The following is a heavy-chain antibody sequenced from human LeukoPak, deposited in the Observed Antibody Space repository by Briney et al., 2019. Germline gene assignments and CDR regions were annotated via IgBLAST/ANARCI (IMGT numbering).Heavy chain of an antibody. CDR1: GYTFTVYY. Sequence: ASVKVSCKATGYTFTVYYIHWVRQAPGQGLERMGWSNPNTGGTEYAQKFQNRVTMTRDTSINTAYLELSRLKSDDTAIYYCAREGDSALDTNWFDPWGQGTLVTVSS. CDR3: AREGDSALDTNWFDP. V-gene: IGHV1-2*02. J-gene: IGHJ5*02. CDR2: SNPNTGGT. D-gene: IGHD5-18*01.